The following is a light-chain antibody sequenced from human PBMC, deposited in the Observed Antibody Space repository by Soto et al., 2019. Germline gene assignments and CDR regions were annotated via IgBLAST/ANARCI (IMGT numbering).Light chain of an antibody. Sequence: DIQVTQSPSSLSASVGDRVTITCRASQRIGSYLNWYQQKPGKAPKLLIYAASSLQSGVPSRFSGSGSGTDFTLTISSLQPEDFATYYCQQSYSSPWTSGQGTKVEFK. CDR3: QQSYSSPWT. V-gene: IGKV1-39*01. J-gene: IGKJ1*01. CDR1: QRIGSY. CDR2: AAS.